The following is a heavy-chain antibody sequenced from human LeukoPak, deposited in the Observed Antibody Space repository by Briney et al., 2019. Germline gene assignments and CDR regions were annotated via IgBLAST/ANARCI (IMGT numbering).Heavy chain of an antibody. J-gene: IGHJ5*02. CDR1: GFTFSSYE. CDR2: ISSSGSTI. V-gene: IGHV3-48*03. D-gene: IGHD1-1*01. CDR3: ARTWNDDWFDP. Sequence: GGSLRLSCAASGFTFSSYEMKWVRQPPGKGLEWVSYISSSGSTIYYADSVKGRFTISRDNAKNSLYLQMNSLRAEDTAVYYCARTWNDDWFDPWGQGTLVTVSS.